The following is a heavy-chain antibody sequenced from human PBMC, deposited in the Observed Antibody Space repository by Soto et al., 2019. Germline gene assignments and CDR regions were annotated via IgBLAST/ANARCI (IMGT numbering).Heavy chain of an antibody. Sequence: GGSLKISCKSSGYSFTDYWIGWVRQMPGKGLEWMGIIYPGDSDARYSPSFQGQVTISVDTSINTAFLRWNSLTASDTAMYYCARQADYNILTGYFYYFDYWGQGSLVTVSS. CDR3: ARQADYNILTGYFYYFDY. CDR1: GYSFTDYW. V-gene: IGHV5-51*01. J-gene: IGHJ4*02. D-gene: IGHD3-9*01. CDR2: IYPGDSDA.